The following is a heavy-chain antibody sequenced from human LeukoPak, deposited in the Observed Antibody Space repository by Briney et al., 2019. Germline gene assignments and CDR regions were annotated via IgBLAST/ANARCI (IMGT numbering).Heavy chain of an antibody. J-gene: IGHJ6*03. V-gene: IGHV1-8*01. CDR3: ARAPSCSSICPSLGYYYYLDA. CDR2: MNPNSGNT. Sequence: ASVKVSCKASEYTFASYDINWVRQATGQGLEWMGWMNPNSGNTGYAQSFQGRVTMTANKSITTAYMELSSLTSGDTAVYYCARAPSCSSICPSLGYYYYLDAWGEGTTVTVSS. D-gene: IGHD2-2*01. CDR1: EYTFASYD.